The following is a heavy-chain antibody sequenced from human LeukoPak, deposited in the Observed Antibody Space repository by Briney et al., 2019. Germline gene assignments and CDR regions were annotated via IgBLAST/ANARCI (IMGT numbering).Heavy chain of an antibody. CDR2: ISYSGST. CDR1: GGSISSGGYY. Sequence: PSETLSLTCTVSGGSISSGGYYWSWIRQHPGKGLEWIGYISYSGSTYYNPSLKSRITISVDTSKNQFSLKLSSVTAADTAVYYCAANGRPYYYYGMDVWGQGTTVTVSS. J-gene: IGHJ6*02. CDR3: AANGRPYYYYGMDV. V-gene: IGHV4-31*03. D-gene: IGHD2-8*01.